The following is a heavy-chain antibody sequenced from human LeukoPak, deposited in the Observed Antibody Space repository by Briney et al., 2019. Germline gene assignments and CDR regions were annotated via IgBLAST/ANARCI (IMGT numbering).Heavy chain of an antibody. CDR3: TRVGYIDEGIDY. CDR2: IKQDGSKK. CDR1: GFTFSSTS. J-gene: IGHJ4*02. Sequence: GGSLRLSCAASGFTFSSTSMSWVRQAPGKGLEWVANIKQDGSKKSYVDSVKGRFTISRDNAKNSLYLQMNSLRAEDTAIYYCTRVGYIDEGIDYWGQGTLVTVSS. D-gene: IGHD5-24*01. V-gene: IGHV3-7*04.